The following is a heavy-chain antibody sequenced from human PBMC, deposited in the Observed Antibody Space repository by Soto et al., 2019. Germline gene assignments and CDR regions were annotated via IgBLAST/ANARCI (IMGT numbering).Heavy chain of an antibody. D-gene: IGHD6-19*01. CDR3: ARVEVAAVAGTYPAYYYYYMDV. J-gene: IGHJ6*03. Sequence: SETLSLTCTVSGGSISSYYWSWIRQPPGKGLEWIGYIYYSGSTNYNPSLKSRVTISVDTSKNQFSLRLSSVTAADTAVYYCARVEVAAVAGTYPAYYYYYMDVWGKGTTVTVSS. CDR1: GGSISSYY. CDR2: IYYSGST. V-gene: IGHV4-59*01.